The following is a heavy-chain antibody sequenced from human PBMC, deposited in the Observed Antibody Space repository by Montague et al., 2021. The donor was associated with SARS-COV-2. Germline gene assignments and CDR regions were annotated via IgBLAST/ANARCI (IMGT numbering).Heavy chain of an antibody. CDR3: ARAGSQRFFEF. CDR1: SGSLRNYY. J-gene: IGHJ2*01. Sequence: SETLSLTCAVTSGSLRNYYWSWIRQPPGEGLEWIGEIRLPGGSNXNPSLKCRVTISLDTSNNQVSLSLNSVTAADTAVYYCARAGSQRFFEFWGRGTLVTVSS. CDR2: IRLPGGS. V-gene: IGHV4-34*01. D-gene: IGHD1-1*01.